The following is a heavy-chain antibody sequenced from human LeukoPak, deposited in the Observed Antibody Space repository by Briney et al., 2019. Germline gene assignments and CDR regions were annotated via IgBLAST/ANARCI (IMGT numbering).Heavy chain of an antibody. Sequence: SVKVSCKASGGTFSSYAISWVRQAPGQGLEWIGRIVPIFGTANYAQKFQGRVTITTDESTSTAYMELSSLRSEDTAVYYCARVLIGYSSGHNWFDPWGQGTLVTVSS. CDR1: GGTFSSYA. J-gene: IGHJ5*02. D-gene: IGHD6-19*01. V-gene: IGHV1-69*05. CDR3: ARVLIGYSSGHNWFDP. CDR2: IVPIFGTA.